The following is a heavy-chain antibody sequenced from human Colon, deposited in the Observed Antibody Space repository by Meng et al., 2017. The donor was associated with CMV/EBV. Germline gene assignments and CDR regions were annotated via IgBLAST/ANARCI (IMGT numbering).Heavy chain of an antibody. CDR1: GYTFSKSY. V-gene: IGHV1-46*01. CDR3: ASQAATHTYFDF. CDR2: INPTGDST. J-gene: IGHJ4*01. D-gene: IGHD6-13*01. Sequence: SCKASGYTFSKSYIYWVRQAPGHGPEWMGIINPTGDSTTLAQKFQGRVTVTRDTSTNTVYMELSSLKSDDTAVYYCASQAATHTYFDFWGHGTLVTVSS.